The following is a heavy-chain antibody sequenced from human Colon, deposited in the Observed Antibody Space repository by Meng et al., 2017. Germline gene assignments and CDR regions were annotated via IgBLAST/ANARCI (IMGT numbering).Heavy chain of an antibody. V-gene: IGHV4-31*03. D-gene: IGHD2-15*01. CDR1: GDSITSGGYY. Sequence: QVEPLGWGPGLWKPSQTLSLTCNAPGDSITSGGYYWSWIRQHPGKGLELIGYIDHSGTTYDNPSLKTRLTMSVDTSKNQFSLKLTSVTAADTAVYYCARVVSLVVKGNWFDSWGQGTLVTVSS. J-gene: IGHJ5*01. CDR3: ARVVSLVVKGNWFDS. CDR2: IDHSGTT.